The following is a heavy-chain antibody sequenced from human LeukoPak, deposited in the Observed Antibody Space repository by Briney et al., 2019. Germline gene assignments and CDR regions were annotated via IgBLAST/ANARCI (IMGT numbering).Heavy chain of an antibody. V-gene: IGHV3-9*01. D-gene: IGHD6-13*01. CDR1: GFTFDDYA. J-gene: IGHJ4*02. CDR3: AKDTAYSSSWTVDY. Sequence: GRSLRLSCAASGFTFDDYAMHWVRQAPGKGLEWVSGISWNSGSIGYADSVKGRFTISRDNAKNSLYLQMNSLRAEDTALYYCAKDTAYSSSWTVDYWGQGTLVTVSS. CDR2: ISWNSGSI.